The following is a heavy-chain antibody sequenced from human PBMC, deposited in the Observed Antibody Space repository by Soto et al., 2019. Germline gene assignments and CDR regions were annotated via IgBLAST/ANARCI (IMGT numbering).Heavy chain of an antibody. Sequence: QVQLQESGPGLVKPSQTLSLTCTVSGGSISSGGYYWSWIRQHPGKGLEWIGYIYYSGSTYYNPYLKSRVTISVDTSKNQFSLKLSSVTAADTAVYYCARGAKETYQLLSEFDLWGRGTLVTVSS. J-gene: IGHJ2*01. D-gene: IGHD2-2*01. CDR1: GGSISSGGYY. CDR3: ARGAKETYQLLSEFDL. V-gene: IGHV4-31*03. CDR2: IYYSGST.